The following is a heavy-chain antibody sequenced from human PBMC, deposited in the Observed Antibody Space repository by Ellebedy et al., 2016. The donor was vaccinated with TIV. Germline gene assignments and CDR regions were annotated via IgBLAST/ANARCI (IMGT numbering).Heavy chain of an antibody. Sequence: MPSETLSLTCTVSGYSISRGYYWGWIRQPPGKGLEWIGRIYRSGSTYYNPSLKSRVTISVDTSKNQFSLKLSAVTAADTAVYYCARGQLVVGYWGQGTLVTVSS. J-gene: IGHJ4*02. CDR2: IYRSGST. V-gene: IGHV4-38-2*02. CDR1: GYSISRGYY. D-gene: IGHD6-13*01. CDR3: ARGQLVVGY.